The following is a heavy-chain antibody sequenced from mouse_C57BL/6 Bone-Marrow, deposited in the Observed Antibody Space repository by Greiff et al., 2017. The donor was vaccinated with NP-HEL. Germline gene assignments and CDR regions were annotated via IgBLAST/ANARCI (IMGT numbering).Heavy chain of an antibody. CDR3: ARSRSSSYYFDY. V-gene: IGHV1-52*01. CDR2: IDPSDSET. D-gene: IGHD1-1*01. CDR1: GYTFTSYW. J-gene: IGHJ2*01. Sequence: VQLQQPGAELVRPGSSVKLSCKASGYTFTSYWMHWVKQRPIPGLEWIGNIDPSDSETHYNQKFKDKATLTVDKSSSTAYMQLSSLTSEDSAVYYCARSRSSSYYFDYWGQGTTLTVSS.